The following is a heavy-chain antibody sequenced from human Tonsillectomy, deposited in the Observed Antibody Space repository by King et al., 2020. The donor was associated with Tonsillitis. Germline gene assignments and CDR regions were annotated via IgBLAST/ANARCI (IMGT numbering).Heavy chain of an antibody. Sequence: VQLVESGGGLIQPGGSLRLSCAASGLTVRCNYMSWVRQAPGKGLEGDSRINSGGSTSYAGSVKGLFTISRDNSKNTLYLQIHSLRPEDTAVYYCASDVGDFWSGYSRYWGQGTLVTVSS. CDR1: GLTVRCNY. CDR3: ASDVGDFWSGYSRY. V-gene: IGHV3-53*01. J-gene: IGHJ4*02. CDR2: INSGGST. D-gene: IGHD3-3*01.